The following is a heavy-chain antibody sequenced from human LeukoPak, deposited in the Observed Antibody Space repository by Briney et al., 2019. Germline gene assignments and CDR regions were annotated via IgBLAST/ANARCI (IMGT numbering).Heavy chain of an antibody. D-gene: IGHD2-2*01. J-gene: IGHJ4*02. V-gene: IGHV3-21*01. CDR3: ARDRCSSTSCYVPY. CDR1: GFTFSSYS. CDR2: ISSSSSYI. Sequence: GGSLRLSCAASGFTFSSYSMNWVRQAPGKGLEWVSSISSSSSYIYYADSVKGRFTISRDNAKNSLYLQMNSLRAEDTAVYYCARDRCSSTSCYVPYWGQGTLVTVSS.